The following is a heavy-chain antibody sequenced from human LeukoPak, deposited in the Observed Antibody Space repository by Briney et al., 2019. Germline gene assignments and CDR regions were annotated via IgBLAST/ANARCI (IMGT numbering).Heavy chain of an antibody. D-gene: IGHD2-15*01. V-gene: IGHV3-23*01. J-gene: IGHJ4*02. CDR3: TTRSPARYCSDGACYSSADY. CDR2: ISGSGGST. Sequence: GSLRLSCAASGLTFSNYAMSWVRQAPGKGLEWVSAISGSGGSTYYADSVKGRFTISRDNSKNTLYLQMNSLRAEDTAMYYCTTRSPARYCSDGACYSSADYWGQGTLVTVSS. CDR1: GLTFSNYA.